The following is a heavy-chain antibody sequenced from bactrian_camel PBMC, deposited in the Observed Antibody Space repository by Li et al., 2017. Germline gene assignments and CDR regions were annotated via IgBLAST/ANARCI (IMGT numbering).Heavy chain of an antibody. CDR3: TKPQEGCAPNICFGN. V-gene: IGHV3S53*01. D-gene: IGHD3*01. CDR1: TFYYNNWC. J-gene: IGHJ6*01. CDR2: RDSHGRT. Sequence: VEPGGSLILSCSTSTFYYNNWCLGWFRQAPGKSREGLAARDSHGRTSYAESVKGRFTISRDNAKNTVYLQMNGLKPEDTAVYYCTKPQEGCAPNICFGNWGQGTQVTVS.